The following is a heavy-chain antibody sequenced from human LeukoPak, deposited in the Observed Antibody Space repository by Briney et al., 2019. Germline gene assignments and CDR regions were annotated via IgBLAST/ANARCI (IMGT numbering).Heavy chain of an antibody. CDR2: IKNKPDGGTT. Sequence: PGGSLRLSCAASGFTFSHAWMSWVRQAPGKGLEWVGRIKNKPDGGTTDYAAPVQGRFTISRDDSKNTLSLQMNSLRAEDTAVYYCARDPYSGSYGAYYYYYMDVWGKGTTVTISS. CDR3: ARDPYSGSYGAYYYYYMDV. V-gene: IGHV3-15*01. J-gene: IGHJ6*03. CDR1: GFTFSHAW. D-gene: IGHD1-26*01.